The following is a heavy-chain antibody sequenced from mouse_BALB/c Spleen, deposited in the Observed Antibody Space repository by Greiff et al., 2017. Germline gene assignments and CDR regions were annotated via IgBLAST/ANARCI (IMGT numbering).Heavy chain of an antibody. D-gene: IGHD2-2*01. J-gene: IGHJ4*01. CDR3: ARVGSYYAMDY. CDR2: IYPGNGDT. Sequence: QVQLKQPGAELVKPGASVKMSCKASGYTFTSYNMHWVKQTPGQGLEWIGAIYPGNGDTSYNQKFKGKATLTADKSSSTAYMQLSSLTSEDSAVYYCARVGSYYAMDYWGQGTSVTVSS. CDR1: GYTFTSYN. V-gene: IGHV1-12*01.